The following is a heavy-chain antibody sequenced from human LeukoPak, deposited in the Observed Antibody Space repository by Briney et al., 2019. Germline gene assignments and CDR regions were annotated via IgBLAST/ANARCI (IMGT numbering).Heavy chain of an antibody. Sequence: PGGSLRLSCATSGFTFDDYAMSWVRQAPGEGLEWVSTVTGSASSTYYADSVKGRFTISRDNSKNTLYLQMNSLRAEDTAVYYCAKRYGSGSNYNEHYFDYWGQGTLVTVSS. D-gene: IGHD3-10*01. V-gene: IGHV3-23*01. CDR3: AKRYGSGSNYNEHYFDY. J-gene: IGHJ4*02. CDR2: VTGSASST. CDR1: GFTFDDYA.